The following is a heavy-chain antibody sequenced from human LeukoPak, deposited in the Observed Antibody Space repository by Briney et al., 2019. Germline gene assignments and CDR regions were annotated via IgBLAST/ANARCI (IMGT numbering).Heavy chain of an antibody. CDR2: IIPIFGTA. CDR1: GGTFSSYA. D-gene: IGHD3-22*01. J-gene: IGHJ4*02. Sequence: SVKVSCKASGGTFSSYAISWVRQAPGQGLEWMGGIIPIFGTANYAQKFQGRVTMTRDTSTSTVYMELSSLRSEDTAVYYCARVGGSGYYRYYFDYWGQGTLVTVSS. V-gene: IGHV1-69*05. CDR3: ARVGGSGYYRYYFDY.